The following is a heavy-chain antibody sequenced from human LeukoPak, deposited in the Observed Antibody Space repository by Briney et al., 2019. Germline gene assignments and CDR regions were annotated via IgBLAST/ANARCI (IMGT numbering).Heavy chain of an antibody. CDR2: ISGSGGST. CDR3: AKSPWSGGGSYRDWFDP. V-gene: IGHV3-23*01. J-gene: IGHJ5*02. CDR1: GFTFSSYA. D-gene: IGHD1-26*01. Sequence: QAGGSLRLSCAASGFTFSSYAMSWVRQAPGKGLEWVSAISGSGGSTYYADSVKGRFTISRDNSKNTLYLQMNSLRAEDTAVYYCAKSPWSGGGSYRDWFDPWGQGTLVTVSS.